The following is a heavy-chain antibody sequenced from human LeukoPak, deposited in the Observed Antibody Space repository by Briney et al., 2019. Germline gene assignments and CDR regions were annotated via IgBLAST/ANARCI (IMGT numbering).Heavy chain of an antibody. D-gene: IGHD3-10*01. Sequence: GGSLRLSCAASGFTFSNAWMSWVRQAPGKGLEWVGRIKSKTDGGTTDYAAPVKGRFTISRDDSKNTLYLQMNSLKTEDTAVYYCTTGLWFGELLYPPPFDYWGQGTLVTVSS. CDR3: TTGLWFGELLYPPPFDY. CDR1: GFTFSNAW. J-gene: IGHJ4*02. V-gene: IGHV3-15*01. CDR2: IKSKTDGGTT.